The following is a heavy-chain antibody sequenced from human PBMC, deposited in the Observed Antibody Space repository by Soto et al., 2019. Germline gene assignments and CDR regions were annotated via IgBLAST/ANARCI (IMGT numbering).Heavy chain of an antibody. D-gene: IGHD6-13*01. CDR1: GFSLSNYA. Sequence: GGSLRLSCAASGFSLSNYAMSWVRQAPGKRLEWVSVISGSGGSTYYADSVKGRFTISRDNSKNTLYLQMNSLRAEDTAIYYCAKDTRAAADPYYFDYWGQGTLVTVSS. CDR2: ISGSGGST. CDR3: AKDTRAAADPYYFDY. V-gene: IGHV3-23*01. J-gene: IGHJ4*02.